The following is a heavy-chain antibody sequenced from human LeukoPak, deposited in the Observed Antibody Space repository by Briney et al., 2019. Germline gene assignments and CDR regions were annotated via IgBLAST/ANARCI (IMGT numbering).Heavy chain of an antibody. CDR1: GGSFSGYY. J-gene: IGHJ5*02. V-gene: IGHV4-34*01. CDR2: INHSGST. D-gene: IGHD2-2*01. CDR3: AIYCSSTSCPNWFDP. Sequence: SETLSLTCAVYGGSFSGYYWSWIRQPPGKGLERIGEINHSGSTNYNPSLKSRVTISVDTSKNQFSLKLSSVTAADTAVYYCAIYCSSTSCPNWFDPWGQGTLVTVSS.